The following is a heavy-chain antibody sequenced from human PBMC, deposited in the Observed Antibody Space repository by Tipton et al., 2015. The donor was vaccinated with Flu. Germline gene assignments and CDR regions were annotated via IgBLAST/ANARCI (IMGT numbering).Heavy chain of an antibody. D-gene: IGHD3-16*01. Sequence: TLSLTCTVSGGSISSSSYYWSWIRQPAGKGLEWIGRIYTSGSTNYNPSLKSRVTMSVDTSKNQFSLKLSSVTAADTAVYYCARVIWGSSDADYYFDYWGQGTLVTVSS. CDR3: ARVIWGSSDADYYFDY. CDR2: IYTSGST. J-gene: IGHJ4*02. CDR1: GGSISSSSYY. V-gene: IGHV4-61*02.